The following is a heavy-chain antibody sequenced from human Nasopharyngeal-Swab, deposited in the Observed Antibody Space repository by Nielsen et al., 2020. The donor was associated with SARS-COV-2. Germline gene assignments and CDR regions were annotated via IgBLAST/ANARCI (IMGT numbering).Heavy chain of an antibody. D-gene: IGHD1-26*01. Sequence: GESLKISCKSSGYNFTSYWIGWVRQMPGKGLEWMGIIYPPDSDTRYSPSFQGQVTISADKSISTAYLQWPSLKASDTAMYYCAKPPTVGAAIDYWGQGTLVIVSS. CDR3: AKPPTVGAAIDY. CDR2: IYPPDSDT. J-gene: IGHJ4*02. CDR1: GYNFTSYW. V-gene: IGHV5-51*01.